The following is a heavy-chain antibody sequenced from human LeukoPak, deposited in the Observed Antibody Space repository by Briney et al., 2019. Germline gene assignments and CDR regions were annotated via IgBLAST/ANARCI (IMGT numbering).Heavy chain of an antibody. V-gene: IGHV3-21*01. CDR2: ISSSSSYI. D-gene: IGHD3-9*01. J-gene: IGHJ5*02. CDR1: GFTFSNYN. CDR3: ARNLNSWFDP. Sequence: GGSLRLSCAASGFTFSNYNMNWVRQAPGKGLEWVSSISSSSSYIYYADSLKGRFTISRDNAKNSLFLQMNSLRAEDTAVYYCARNLNSWFDPWGQGTLVTVSS.